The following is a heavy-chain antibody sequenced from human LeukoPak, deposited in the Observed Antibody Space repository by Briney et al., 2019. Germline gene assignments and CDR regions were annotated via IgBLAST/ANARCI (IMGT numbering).Heavy chain of an antibody. CDR1: GFTFSSYG. Sequence: GGSLRLSCAASGFTFSSYGMQWVRQAPGKGLEYVSAISSNGGSTYYADSVKGRFTITRDNSKNTLYLQMSSLRAEDTAVYYCVKPGSRFDYWGQGTLVTVSS. V-gene: IGHV3-64D*06. D-gene: IGHD6-25*01. J-gene: IGHJ4*02. CDR3: VKPGSRFDY. CDR2: ISSNGGST.